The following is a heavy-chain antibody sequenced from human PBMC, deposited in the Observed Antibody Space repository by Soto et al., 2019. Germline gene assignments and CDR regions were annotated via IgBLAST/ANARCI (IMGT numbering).Heavy chain of an antibody. J-gene: IGHJ6*04. CDR3: APDPSQDFCGACSSHYCMDV. Sequence: ASVKVSCKASGYTFTRYYMHWVPQAPGQGLEWMGIMEASGGSTSDTQSFQGRVAMARDTSTSAVYMELRSVRSEDTAVYYCAPDPSQDFCGACSSHYCMDVWGKGTTVTASS. CDR2: MEASGGST. CDR1: GYTFTRYY. D-gene: IGHD3-3*01. V-gene: IGHV1-46*01.